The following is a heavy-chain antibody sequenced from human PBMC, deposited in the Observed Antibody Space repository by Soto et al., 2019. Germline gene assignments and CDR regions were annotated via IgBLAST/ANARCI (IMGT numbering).Heavy chain of an antibody. CDR3: ARGRGWRDY. Sequence: GASVKVSCKASGYSFTSYDINWVRQATGQGLEWMGWMDPKTGNTDYGQKFQGRVTMTRNTSISTAYMELSSLTSEDTAVYYCARGRGWRDYWGQGTLVTGLL. CDR2: MDPKTGNT. D-gene: IGHD6-19*01. CDR1: GYSFTSYD. V-gene: IGHV1-8*01. J-gene: IGHJ4*02.